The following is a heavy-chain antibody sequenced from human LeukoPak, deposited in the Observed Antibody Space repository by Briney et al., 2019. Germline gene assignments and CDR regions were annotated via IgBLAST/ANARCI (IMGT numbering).Heavy chain of an antibody. CDR1: GYTFTSYY. D-gene: IGHD3-22*01. V-gene: IGHV1-2*02. Sequence: GASVKVSCKASGYTFTSYYMHWVRQAPGQGLEWMGWINPNSGGTNYAQKFQGRVTMTRDTSISTAYMELSRLRSDDTAVYYCARGNYYDTSGYGNYNWFDPWGQGTLVTVSS. J-gene: IGHJ5*02. CDR2: INPNSGGT. CDR3: ARGNYYDTSGYGNYNWFDP.